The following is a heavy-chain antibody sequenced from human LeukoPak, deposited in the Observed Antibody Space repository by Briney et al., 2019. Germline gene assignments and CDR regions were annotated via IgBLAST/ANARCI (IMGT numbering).Heavy chain of an antibody. D-gene: IGHD3-10*01. CDR3: ARGGHRQKEF. Sequence: QPGGSLRLSCAASGFTFSNYWMTWVRQFPGKGLEWVAMIKPDGSDRYSVDSEKGRFTVSRDNAKNSLYLQMSSVRAEDTAVYYCARGGHRQKEFWGQGTLVTVSS. V-gene: IGHV3-7*01. CDR2: IKPDGSDR. J-gene: IGHJ4*02. CDR1: GFTFSNYW.